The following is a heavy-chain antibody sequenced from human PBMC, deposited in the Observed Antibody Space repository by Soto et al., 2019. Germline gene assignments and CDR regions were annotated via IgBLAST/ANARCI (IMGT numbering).Heavy chain of an antibody. D-gene: IGHD3-10*01. CDR1: GGSISSGDYY. J-gene: IGHJ5*02. V-gene: IGHV4-30-4*01. Sequence: TLSLTCTVSGGSISSGDYYWSWIRQPPGKGLEWIGYIYYSGSTYYNPSLKSRVTISVDTSKNQFSLKLSSVTAADTAVYYCASYMVRGFNWFDPWGQGTLVTVSS. CDR2: IYYSGST. CDR3: ASYMVRGFNWFDP.